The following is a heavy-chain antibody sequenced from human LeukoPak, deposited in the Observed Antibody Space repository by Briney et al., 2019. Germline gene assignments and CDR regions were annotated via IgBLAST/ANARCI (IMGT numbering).Heavy chain of an antibody. CDR1: GGSISSGGYY. V-gene: IGHV4-31*03. CDR3: ARDQRGYSYGYPQGRYYYYGMDV. J-gene: IGHJ6*02. CDR2: IYYSGST. Sequence: SETLSLTCTVSGGSISSGGYYWSWIRQHPGKGLEWIGYIYYSGSTYYNPSLKSRVTISVDTSKNQFSLKLSSVTAADTAVYYCARDQRGYSYGYPQGRYYYYGMDVWGQGTTVTVSS. D-gene: IGHD5-18*01.